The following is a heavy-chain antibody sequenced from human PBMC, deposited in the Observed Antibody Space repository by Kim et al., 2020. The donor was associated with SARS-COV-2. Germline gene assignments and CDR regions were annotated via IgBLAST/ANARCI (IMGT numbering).Heavy chain of an antibody. D-gene: IGHD3-16*01. V-gene: IGHV1-69*06. CDR2: IIPIFGTA. Sequence: SVKLSCKASGGTFSSYAISWVRQAPGQGLEWVGGIIPIFGTANYAQKFQVRVTITADKSTSTAYMELSSLRSEDTAVYYCARSPWGGVTTNWFDPWGQGTLVTVSS. CDR3: ARSPWGGVTTNWFDP. CDR1: GGTFSSYA. J-gene: IGHJ5*02.